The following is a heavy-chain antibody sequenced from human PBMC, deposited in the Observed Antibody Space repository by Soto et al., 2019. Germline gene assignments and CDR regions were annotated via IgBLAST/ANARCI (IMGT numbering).Heavy chain of an antibody. CDR2: TYYRSKWYN. J-gene: IGHJ6*02. CDR3: ARGKEVPIPGGMDV. Sequence: PSQTLSLTCAISGDRVSSNSAAWNWIRQSPSRGLEWLGRTYYRSKWYNDYAVSVKTRITINPDTSKNQFSLQLNPVTPEDTAVYSCARGKEVPIPGGMDVWGQGTTVTVSS. V-gene: IGHV6-1*01. D-gene: IGHD2-21*01. CDR1: GDRVSSNSAA.